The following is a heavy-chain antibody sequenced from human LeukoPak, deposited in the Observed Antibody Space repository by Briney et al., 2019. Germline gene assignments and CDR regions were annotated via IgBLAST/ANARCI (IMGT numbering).Heavy chain of an antibody. CDR2: ISSSGSTI. V-gene: IGHV3-48*03. CDR1: GFTFSSYE. Sequence: GGSLRLSCAASGFTFSSYEMNWVRQAPGKGLEWVSYISSSGSTIYYADSVKGRFTISRDNAKNSLYLQMNSLRAEDTALYYCAKDIGEGFGDYDYWGQGTLVTVSS. J-gene: IGHJ4*02. CDR3: AKDIGEGFGDYDY. D-gene: IGHD3-10*01.